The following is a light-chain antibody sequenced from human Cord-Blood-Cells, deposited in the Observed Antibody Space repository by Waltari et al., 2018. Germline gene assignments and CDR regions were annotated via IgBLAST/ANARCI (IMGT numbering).Light chain of an antibody. V-gene: IGLV1-47*01. J-gene: IGLJ3*02. CDR2: RNN. CDR3: AAWDDSLSGWV. CDR1: SSNIVSNY. Sequence: QSVLTQPPSASGTPGQRVTISCSGSSSNIVSNYVYWYQQLPGTAPKLLIYRNNQRPSGVPARFSGSKSGTSASLDISGLRSEDEADYYCAAWDDSLSGWVFGGGTKLTVL.